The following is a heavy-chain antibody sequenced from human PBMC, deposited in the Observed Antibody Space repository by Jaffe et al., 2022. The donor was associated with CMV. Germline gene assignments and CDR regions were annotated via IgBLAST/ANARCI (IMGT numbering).Heavy chain of an antibody. V-gene: IGHV1-8*01. D-gene: IGHD4-4*01. CDR1: GYTFTSYD. Sequence: QVQLVQSGAEVKKPGASVKVSCKASGYTFTSYDINWVRQATGQGLEWMGWMNPNSGNTGYAQKFQGRVTMTRNTSISTAYMELSSLRSEDTAVYYCARRDDYRPPLYYYGMDVWGQGTTVTVSS. CDR3: ARRDDYRPPLYYYGMDV. J-gene: IGHJ6*02. CDR2: MNPNSGNT.